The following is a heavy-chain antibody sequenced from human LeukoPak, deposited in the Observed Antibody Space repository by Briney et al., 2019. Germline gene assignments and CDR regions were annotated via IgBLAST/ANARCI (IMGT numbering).Heavy chain of an antibody. Sequence: PSETLSLTCVVYGGSFSGYYWSWIRQPPGKGLEWIGEINHSGTTKYNPSLKSRVTIFVDTSKNQFSLKVTSVTAADTAVYYCARGPVVVVAYVDYWGQGTLVTVSS. CDR2: INHSGTT. J-gene: IGHJ4*02. CDR3: ARGPVVVVAYVDY. V-gene: IGHV4-34*01. CDR1: GGSFSGYY. D-gene: IGHD2-15*01.